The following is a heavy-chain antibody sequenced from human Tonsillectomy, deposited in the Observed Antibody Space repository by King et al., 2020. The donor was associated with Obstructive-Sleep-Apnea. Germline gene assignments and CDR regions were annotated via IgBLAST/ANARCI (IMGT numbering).Heavy chain of an antibody. J-gene: IGHJ4*02. D-gene: IGHD6-13*01. V-gene: IGHV4-34*01. CDR1: GGSFSDYY. CDR3: ARVNIAAAGHFDY. CDR2: IHHSGST. Sequence: VQLPQWGAGLLKPSETLSLTCAVYGGSFSDYYWNWIRQPPGKGLEWIGEIHHSGSTNYNPSLKSRVTISLDTSKNQFSLNLSSVTAADTAVYYCARVNIAAAGHFDYWGQGTLVTVSS.